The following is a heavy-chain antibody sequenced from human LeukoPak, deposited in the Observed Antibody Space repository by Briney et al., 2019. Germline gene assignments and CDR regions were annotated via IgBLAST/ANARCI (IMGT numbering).Heavy chain of an antibody. Sequence: SVKVSCKASGGTFSSYAISWVRQAPGQGLEWMGGIIPIFGTANYAQKFQGRVTITADKSTSTAYMELSSLRSEDTAVYYCARASDILTGYYWTFDYWGQGTLVTVSS. CDR1: GGTFSSYA. D-gene: IGHD3-9*01. CDR2: IIPIFGTA. J-gene: IGHJ4*02. V-gene: IGHV1-69*06. CDR3: ARASDILTGYYWTFDY.